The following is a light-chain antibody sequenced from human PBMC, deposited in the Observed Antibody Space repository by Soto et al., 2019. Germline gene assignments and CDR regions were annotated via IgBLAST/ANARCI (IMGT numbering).Light chain of an antibody. CDR2: GAS. CDR3: QQYGSSPPIT. V-gene: IGKV3-20*01. J-gene: IGKJ5*01. CDR1: QSFSSSY. Sequence: EIVLTQSPGTLSLSPGERATLSCRASQSFSSSYLAWYQQKPGQAPRLLIYGASSRATGIPDRLSGSGSGTDFTLTTSRLEAEDFAVYYCQQYGSSPPITFGQGTRLEIK.